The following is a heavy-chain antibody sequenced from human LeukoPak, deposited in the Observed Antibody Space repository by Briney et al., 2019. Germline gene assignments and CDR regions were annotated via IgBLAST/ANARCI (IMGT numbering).Heavy chain of an antibody. CDR2: ISGSGGST. D-gene: IGHD3-22*01. J-gene: IGHJ4*02. CDR1: GFTFSSYA. Sequence: GGSLRLSCAASGFTFSSYAMSWVRQAPGKGLEWVSAISGSGGSTYYADSVKGRFTISRDNSKNTLYLQMNSLRAEDTAVYYCAKEAFDYDSSGYYYSDWGQGTLVTVSS. V-gene: IGHV3-23*01. CDR3: AKEAFDYDSSGYYYSD.